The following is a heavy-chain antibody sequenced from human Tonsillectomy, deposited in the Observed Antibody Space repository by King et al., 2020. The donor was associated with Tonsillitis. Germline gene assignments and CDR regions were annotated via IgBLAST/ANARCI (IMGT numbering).Heavy chain of an antibody. J-gene: IGHJ4*02. D-gene: IGHD1-26*01. CDR3: ARHRSYSTATPFDF. Sequence: QLQESGPGLVKPSETLSLTCTVSGGSISSSSFYWGWIRQPPGKGLEWIGTIYYSGRAYYNPSLKSRVTISVDTSKNQFSLKLSSVTAADTAVYYCARHRSYSTATPFDFWGQGSLVTVSS. V-gene: IGHV4-39*01. CDR2: IYYSGRA. CDR1: GGSISSSSFY.